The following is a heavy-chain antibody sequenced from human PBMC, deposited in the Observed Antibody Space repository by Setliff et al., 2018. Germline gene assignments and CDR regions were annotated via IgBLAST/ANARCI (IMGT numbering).Heavy chain of an antibody. D-gene: IGHD2-21*02. Sequence: SVKVSCKASGGTFSSYGVSWVRQAPGQGLEWMGGTIPMFGSTNYAQKFRGRVTITTDESSSTGYMELSSLRSEDTAVYFCARESVVVVTTTNYYYYIDVWGEGTTVTVSS. J-gene: IGHJ6*03. CDR2: TIPMFGST. CDR3: ARESVVVVTTTNYYYYIDV. V-gene: IGHV1-69*05. CDR1: GGTFSSYG.